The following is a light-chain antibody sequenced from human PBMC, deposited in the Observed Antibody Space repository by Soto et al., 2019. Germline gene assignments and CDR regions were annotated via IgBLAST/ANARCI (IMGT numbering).Light chain of an antibody. J-gene: IGKJ2*01. V-gene: IGKV1-5*03. Sequence: DIQMTQFPSTLSASIGDRVTITCRASQSISSWLAWYQQKPGKAPKLLIYKASSLETGVASRFSGSGSRTEFPLTIGSLQPDDFATYYCQQYSSYSPYTFGQGTRLEIK. CDR3: QQYSSYSPYT. CDR1: QSISSW. CDR2: KAS.